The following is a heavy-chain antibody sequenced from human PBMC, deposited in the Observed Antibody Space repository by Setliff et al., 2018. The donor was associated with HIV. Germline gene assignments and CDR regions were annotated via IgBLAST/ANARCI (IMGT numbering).Heavy chain of an antibody. CDR2: TTPLLGTT. CDR3: VRVGPWYYGRSGYLASWDY. V-gene: IGHV1-69*10. J-gene: IGHJ4*02. CDR1: GNTFSNYG. D-gene: IGHD5-12*01. Sequence: SVKVSCKASGNTFSNYGITWVRQAPGQGLEWMGGTTPLLGTTNYAQNFQGRVTITADHSTTTTYLELSSLSSEDTAVYYCVRVGPWYYGRSGYLASWDYWGRGTQVTVSS.